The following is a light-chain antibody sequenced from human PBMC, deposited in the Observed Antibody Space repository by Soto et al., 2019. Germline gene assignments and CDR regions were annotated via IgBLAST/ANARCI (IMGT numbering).Light chain of an antibody. J-gene: IGLJ3*02. Sequence: QPVLTQPPSASGTPGQRVTISCSGSSSNIGTTTVNWYQQVPGTPPKLLIYATNQRPSGVPDRFSGSKSGTSASMTISGLQSEDEADYYCAAWDDSLIGWVFGGGTKLTVL. CDR3: AAWDDSLIGWV. V-gene: IGLV1-44*01. CDR2: ATN. CDR1: SSNIGTTT.